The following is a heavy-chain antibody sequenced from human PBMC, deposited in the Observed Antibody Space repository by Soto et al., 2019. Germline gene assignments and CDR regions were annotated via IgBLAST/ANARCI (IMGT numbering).Heavy chain of an antibody. CDR3: TRDGSEIVVVPAAIGY. Sequence: GGSLRLSCTASGFTFGDYAMSWVRQAPGKGLEWVGFIRSKAYGGTTEYAASVKGRFTISRDDSKSIAYLQMNSLKTEDTAVYYCTRDGSEIVVVPAAIGYWGQGTLVTAPQ. D-gene: IGHD2-2*02. V-gene: IGHV3-49*04. CDR2: IRSKAYGGTT. J-gene: IGHJ4*02. CDR1: GFTFGDYA.